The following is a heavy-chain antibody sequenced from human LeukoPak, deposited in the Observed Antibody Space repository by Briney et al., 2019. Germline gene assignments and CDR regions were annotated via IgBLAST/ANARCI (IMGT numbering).Heavy chain of an antibody. J-gene: IGHJ4*02. Sequence: PGGSLRLSCAASGFTFYDYAMTWVRQAPGKGLEWVSTIGGSGGSTYYADSVKDRFTISRDNSKNTLYLQMNSLRAEDTAVYYCARGSAWYLVYWGQGTLVTVSS. V-gene: IGHV3-23*01. CDR3: ARGSAWYLVY. CDR1: GFTFYDYA. D-gene: IGHD3-16*01. CDR2: IGGSGGST.